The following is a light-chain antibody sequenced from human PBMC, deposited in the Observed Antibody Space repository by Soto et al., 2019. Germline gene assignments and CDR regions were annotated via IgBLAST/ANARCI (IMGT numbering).Light chain of an antibody. Sequence: DIVMTQSPDSMAVSPGERATINCKSSQSVLYNSNSKNYLAWYQQKVGKPPKLLIYWASTRESGVPARFSGSGSGTDFTLTSSSLQAEDVAVYYCQQYYSPPFTFGGGTKVDIK. CDR3: QQYYSPPFT. CDR2: WAS. V-gene: IGKV4-1*01. CDR1: QSVLYNSNSKNY. J-gene: IGKJ4*01.